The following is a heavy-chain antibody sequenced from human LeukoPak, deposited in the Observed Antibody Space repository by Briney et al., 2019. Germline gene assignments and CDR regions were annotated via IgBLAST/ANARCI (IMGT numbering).Heavy chain of an antibody. J-gene: IGHJ4*02. CDR3: ARLQEYYGSGSLIDY. CDR2: IYYSGST. CDR1: GYSISSGYY. Sequence: SETLSLTCTVSGYSISSGYYWGWIRQPPGKGLEWIGSIYYSGSTYYNPSLKSRVTISVDTSKNQFSLKLSSVTAADTAVYYCARLQEYYGSGSLIDYWGQGTLVTVSS. D-gene: IGHD3-10*01. V-gene: IGHV4-38-2*02.